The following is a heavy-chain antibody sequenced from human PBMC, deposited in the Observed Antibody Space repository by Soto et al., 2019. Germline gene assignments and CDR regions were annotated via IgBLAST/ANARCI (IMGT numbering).Heavy chain of an antibody. D-gene: IGHD6-13*01. CDR2: VYNSGST. Sequence: PXETLSFTCTVSGCSISSNYWTWIRQPPGKGLEWIGYVYNSGSTNYNPSLKSRVTISEDTSKSQFSLKVNSMTAADTAVYYCARYRREAVAGYTLDNWGQGILVTVSS. CDR1: GCSISSNY. V-gene: IGHV4-59*01. CDR3: ARYRREAVAGYTLDN. J-gene: IGHJ4*02.